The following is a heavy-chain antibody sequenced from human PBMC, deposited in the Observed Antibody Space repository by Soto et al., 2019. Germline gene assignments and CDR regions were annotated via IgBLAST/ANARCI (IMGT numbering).Heavy chain of an antibody. D-gene: IGHD2-21*01. CDR1: GYTFTSYA. V-gene: IGHV1-3*01. CDR3: VRDMQLWRLDS. J-gene: IGHJ4*02. Sequence: ASVKVSCKASGYTFTSYAMHWVRQAPGQRLEWMGWINAGNGNTKYSQKFQGRVTITRDTSASTAYMELSILRAEDTAVYYCVRDMQLWRLDSWGQGTLVTVSS. CDR2: INAGNGNT.